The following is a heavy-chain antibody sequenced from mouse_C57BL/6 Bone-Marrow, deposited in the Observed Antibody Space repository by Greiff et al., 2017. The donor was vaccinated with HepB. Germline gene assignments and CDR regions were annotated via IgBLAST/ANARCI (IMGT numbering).Heavy chain of an antibody. CDR3: ARALYYYGSSLDY. Sequence: QVQLQQSGAELVRPGSSVKLSCKASGYTFTSYWMHWVKQRPIQGLEWIGNIDPSDSETHYNQKFKDKATLTVDKSSSTAYMQLSSLTSEDSAVYYCARALYYYGSSLDYWGQGTTLTVSS. J-gene: IGHJ2*01. D-gene: IGHD1-1*01. CDR1: GYTFTSYW. CDR2: IDPSDSET. V-gene: IGHV1-52*01.